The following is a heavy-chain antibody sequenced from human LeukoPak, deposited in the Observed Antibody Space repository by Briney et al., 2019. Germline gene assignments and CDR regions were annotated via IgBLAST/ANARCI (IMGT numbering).Heavy chain of an antibody. V-gene: IGHV1-18*01. J-gene: IGHJ5*02. CDR1: AYTFIKYG. CDR2: ISTHNDDT. D-gene: IGHD3-3*01. Sequence: ASVKVSCKASAYTFIKYGISWVRQAPGQGLEWMGWISTHNDDTNYAQNFQGRVTMTTDTSTSTAYMELRSLRSDDTAVYYCAREWGPYYDFWSGYPERNWFDPWGQGTLVTVSS. CDR3: AREWGPYYDFWSGYPERNWFDP.